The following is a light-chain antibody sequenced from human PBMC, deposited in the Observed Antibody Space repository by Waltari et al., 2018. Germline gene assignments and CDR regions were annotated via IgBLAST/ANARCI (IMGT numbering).Light chain of an antibody. J-gene: IGLJ3*02. CDR1: NIGSRT. Sequence: SYVLPQPSSVSVAPGKTARITCGGSNIGSRTVHWHQQKPGQAAVLVFYYDSDRPSGLPGRFSCSNSGNTATLTISRVEVGDEADYYCQVWDSSSDHWVFGGGTKLTVL. V-gene: IGLV3-21*04. CDR2: YDS. CDR3: QVWDSSSDHWV.